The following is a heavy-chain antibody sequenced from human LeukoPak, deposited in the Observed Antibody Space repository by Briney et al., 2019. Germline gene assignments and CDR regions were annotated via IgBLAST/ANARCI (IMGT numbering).Heavy chain of an antibody. V-gene: IGHV3-30*18. J-gene: IGHJ5*02. D-gene: IGHD1-7*01. CDR1: GFSFSTYG. CDR2: ISYDGSAQ. CDR3: AKDNWDYVGPNWFDP. Sequence: PGRSLRLSCAASGFSFSTYGMHWVRQAPGKGLEWVAFISYDGSAQYYVDSVKGRFTISRDNSKNTLYLQMNSLRAEDTAVYYCAKDNWDYVGPNWFDPWGQGTLVTVSS.